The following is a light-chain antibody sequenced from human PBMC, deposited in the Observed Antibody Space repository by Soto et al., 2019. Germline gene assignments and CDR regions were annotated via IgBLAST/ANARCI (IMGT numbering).Light chain of an antibody. Sequence: QSVLTQPASVSGSPGQSINISCTGTSSDAADYKHVSWYQHHPGKAPKALIAEVTKRPSGVSDRFSGSKSGNTASLTISGLQAEDEADYYCSSYTTDRTLVFGTGTKLTVL. CDR2: EVT. CDR3: SSYTTDRTLV. CDR1: SSDAADYKH. V-gene: IGLV2-14*01. J-gene: IGLJ1*01.